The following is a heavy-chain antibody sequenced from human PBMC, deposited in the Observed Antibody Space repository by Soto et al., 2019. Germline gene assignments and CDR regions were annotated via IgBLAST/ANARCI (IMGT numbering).Heavy chain of an antibody. D-gene: IGHD5-18*01. J-gene: IGHJ6*02. Sequence: ESGGVVVQPGGSLRLSCAASGFTFDDYTMHWVRQAPGKGLEWVSLISWDGGSTYYAASVKVRFTISRDNSKNSLYLQMNSLRTEDTALYYCAKVLYSYGYYYGMDVWGQGTTVTVSS. CDR3: AKVLYSYGYYYGMDV. CDR1: GFTFDDYT. CDR2: ISWDGGST. V-gene: IGHV3-43*01.